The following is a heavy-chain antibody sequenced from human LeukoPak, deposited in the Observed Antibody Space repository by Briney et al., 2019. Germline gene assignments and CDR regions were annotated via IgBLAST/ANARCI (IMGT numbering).Heavy chain of an antibody. CDR3: ARHGAAARQVRWFDP. V-gene: IGHV1-2*02. Sequence: ASVKVSCKASGYTFTGYYMHWVRQAPGQGLEWMGWINPNSGGTNYAQKFQGRVTMTRDTSISTAYMELSRLRSDDTAVYYCARHGAAARQVRWFDPWGQGTLVTVSS. CDR1: GYTFTGYY. J-gene: IGHJ5*02. CDR2: INPNSGGT. D-gene: IGHD6-13*01.